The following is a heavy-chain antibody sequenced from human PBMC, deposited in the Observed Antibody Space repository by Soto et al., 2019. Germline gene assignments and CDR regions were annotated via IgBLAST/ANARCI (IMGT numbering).Heavy chain of an antibody. CDR1: GFTFSSYG. Sequence: GGSLSLSCAASGFTFSSYGMHWVRQAPGKGLEWVAVIWYDGSNKYYADSVKGRFTISRDNSKNTLYLQMNSLRAEDTAVYYCARDRGYCSSTSCLTLMYYFDYWGQGTLVTVSS. V-gene: IGHV3-33*01. CDR2: IWYDGSNK. CDR3: ARDRGYCSSTSCLTLMYYFDY. J-gene: IGHJ4*02. D-gene: IGHD2-2*01.